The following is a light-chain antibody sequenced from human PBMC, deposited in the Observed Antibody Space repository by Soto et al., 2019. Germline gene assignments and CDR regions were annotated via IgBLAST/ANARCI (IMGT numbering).Light chain of an antibody. CDR3: AVWDDGLSGWV. Sequence: QSVLTQAPSASGTPGQSVTISCSGSDSNIGSNTVNWYQQLPGMAPKLLFYANFQRSSGVPDRFSASKSGTSASLAISGLQSEDEAHYYCAVWDDGLSGWVFGGGTKLTVL. J-gene: IGLJ2*01. CDR1: DSNIGSNT. V-gene: IGLV1-44*01. CDR2: ANF.